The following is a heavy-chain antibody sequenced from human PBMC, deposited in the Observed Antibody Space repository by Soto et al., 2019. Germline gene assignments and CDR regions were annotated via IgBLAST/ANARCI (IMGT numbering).Heavy chain of an antibody. CDR1: GGSIRNNY. D-gene: IGHD3-10*01. CDR2: IYYTGTS. Sequence: TSETLSLTCTVSGGSIRNNYWSWIRQPPGKGLEWVGYIYYTGTSKYNPSLKSRVTISRDNSKNTLYLQMNSLRAEDTAVYYCATMVRAFDYWGQGTLVTVSS. CDR3: ATMVRAFDY. V-gene: IGHV4-59*12. J-gene: IGHJ4*02.